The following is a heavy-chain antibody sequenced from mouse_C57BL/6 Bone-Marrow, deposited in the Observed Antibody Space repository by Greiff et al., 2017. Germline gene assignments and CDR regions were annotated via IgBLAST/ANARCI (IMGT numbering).Heavy chain of an antibody. J-gene: IGHJ1*03. V-gene: IGHV1-55*01. D-gene: IGHD2-5*01. CDR1: GYTFTSYW. Sequence: QVQLKQSGAELVKPGASVKMSCNASGYTFTSYWITWVKQRPGQGLEWIGDIYPGSGSTNYNEKFKSKATLTVDTSSSTAYMQLSSLTSEDSAVYYCARPYYSNYWYFDVWGTGTTVTVSS. CDR2: IYPGSGST. CDR3: ARPYYSNYWYFDV.